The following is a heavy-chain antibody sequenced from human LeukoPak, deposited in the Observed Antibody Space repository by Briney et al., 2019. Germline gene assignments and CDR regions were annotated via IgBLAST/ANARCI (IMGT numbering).Heavy chain of an antibody. V-gene: IGHV3-30*18. CDR1: GFTFSSYG. Sequence: PGRSLRLSCAASGFTFSSYGMHWVRQAPGKGLEWVAVISYDGSNKYYADSVKGRFTISRDNSKNTLYLQMNSLRAEDTAVYYCAKDLEGYCTNGLCYTRQIPPDFDPWGQGTLVTVSS. CDR3: AKDLEGYCTNGLCYTRQIPPDFDP. CDR2: ISYDGSNK. J-gene: IGHJ5*02. D-gene: IGHD2-8*01.